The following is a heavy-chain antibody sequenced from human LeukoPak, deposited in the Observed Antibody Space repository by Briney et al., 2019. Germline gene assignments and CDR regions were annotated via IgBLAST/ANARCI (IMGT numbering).Heavy chain of an antibody. V-gene: IGHV3-23*01. J-gene: IGHJ5*02. CDR3: AKGSYYSRSGSFSRYGWFDP. D-gene: IGHD3-10*01. CDR1: GFTFSNYA. Sequence: GGSLRLSCAASGFTFSNYAMNWVRQAPGKGLEWVSTISGSGGSTYYPDSVRGRFTISRDNSKNTLYLQMNSLRAEDTALYYCAKGSYYSRSGSFSRYGWFDPWGQGTLVTVSS. CDR2: ISGSGGST.